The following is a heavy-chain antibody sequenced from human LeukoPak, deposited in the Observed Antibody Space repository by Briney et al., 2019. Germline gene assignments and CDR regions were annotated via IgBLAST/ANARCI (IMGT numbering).Heavy chain of an antibody. CDR1: GFTFSSHG. D-gene: IGHD1-26*01. CDR2: RWYDGSNK. V-gene: IGHV3-33*01. J-gene: IGHJ4*02. CDR3: ARAGSCGSSWGCVDY. Sequence: PGGSLRLSCAASGFTFSSHGMHWVRQAPGKGLEWVAVRWYDGSNKYYADSVKGRFTISRDNSKNTLYLQMNSLRAEDTAVYYCARAGSCGSSWGCVDYWGQGTLVTVSS.